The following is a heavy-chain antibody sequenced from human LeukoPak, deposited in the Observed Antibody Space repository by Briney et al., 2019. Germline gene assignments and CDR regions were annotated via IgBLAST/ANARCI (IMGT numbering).Heavy chain of an antibody. CDR2: IYSGGST. D-gene: IGHD1-26*01. CDR3: ARVWANSGNFYGEDY. V-gene: IGHV3-53*01. Sequence: GGSLRLSCAVSGLIVSSNYMSWVRQAPGKGLEWVSVIYSGGSTYYADSVKGRFTISRDSSKNTLYLQVNSLRAEDTAVYYCARVWANSGNFYGEDYWGQGTLVTVSS. J-gene: IGHJ4*02. CDR1: GLIVSSNY.